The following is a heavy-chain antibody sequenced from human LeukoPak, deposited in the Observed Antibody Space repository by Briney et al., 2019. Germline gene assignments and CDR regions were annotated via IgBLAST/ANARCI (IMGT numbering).Heavy chain of an antibody. D-gene: IGHD4-17*01. Sequence: ASVKVSCKASGYTFTNYGITWVRQARGQGLEWVGWIHTYTVNTNYAQKLQDRVTMTTDTSTSTAYMELRSLRSDDTAVYYCARDDYGDLTAQFDYWGQGTLVTVSS. V-gene: IGHV1-18*01. CDR3: ARDDYGDLTAQFDY. CDR1: GYTFTNYG. J-gene: IGHJ4*02. CDR2: IHTYTVNT.